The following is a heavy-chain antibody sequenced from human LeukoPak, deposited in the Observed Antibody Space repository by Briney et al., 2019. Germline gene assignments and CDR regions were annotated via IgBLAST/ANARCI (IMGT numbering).Heavy chain of an antibody. CDR3: ASGPPFDFDC. CDR2: IHASGST. CDR1: GDSISDYY. J-gene: IGHJ4*02. V-gene: IGHV4-4*07. Sequence: PSETLSLTCTVSGDSISDYYWRWVRQPAGRGLEWIGRIHASGSTNYNPSLKSRVTLSVDTSKNQFSLKLSSVTAADTAVYYCASGPPFDFDCWGRGTLVTVSS. D-gene: IGHD2/OR15-2a*01.